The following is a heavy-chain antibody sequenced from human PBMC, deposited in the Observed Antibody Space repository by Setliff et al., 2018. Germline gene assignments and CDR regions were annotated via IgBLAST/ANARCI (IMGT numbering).Heavy chain of an antibody. CDR1: GGSMITNDYF. CDR3: ARYPRRGNGWYPYYVDV. Sequence: SETVSLTCTVSGGSMITNDYFWGWIRQPLGTGLEWIGSIYYSGDTYYNPSLKSRATVPVDTSTSQFSLRLTSVTAADSAVYFCARYPRRGNGWYPYYVDVWGKGTTVTVSS. J-gene: IGHJ6*03. D-gene: IGHD6-19*01. V-gene: IGHV4-39*07. CDR2: IYYSGDT.